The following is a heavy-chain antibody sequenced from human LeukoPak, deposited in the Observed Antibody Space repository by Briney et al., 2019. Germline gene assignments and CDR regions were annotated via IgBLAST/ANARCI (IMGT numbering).Heavy chain of an antibody. CDR2: INHSGST. Sequence: PSETPSLTCAVYGGSFSGYYWSWIRQPPGKGLEWIGEINHSGSTNYNPSLKSRDIISVDTSKNQFSLKLSSVTAADTAVYYCARGPKKVVVPMPLKKIWFDPWGQGTLVTVSS. V-gene: IGHV4-34*01. J-gene: IGHJ5*02. CDR3: ARGPKKVVVPMPLKKIWFDP. CDR1: GGSFSGYY. D-gene: IGHD2-2*01.